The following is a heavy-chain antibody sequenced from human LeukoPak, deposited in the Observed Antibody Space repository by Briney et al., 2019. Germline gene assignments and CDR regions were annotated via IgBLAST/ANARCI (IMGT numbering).Heavy chain of an antibody. D-gene: IGHD6-6*01. Sequence: GGSLRLSCAASGFTFSRYSMHWVRQAPGKGLEYVSAISNNGGSTYYAKSVKGRFTISRDNSKNTLYLQMGSLRAEDMAVYYCARTSIAAREADYWGQGTLVTVSA. CDR3: ARTSIAAREADY. J-gene: IGHJ4*02. CDR1: GFTFSRYS. CDR2: ISNNGGST. V-gene: IGHV3-64*01.